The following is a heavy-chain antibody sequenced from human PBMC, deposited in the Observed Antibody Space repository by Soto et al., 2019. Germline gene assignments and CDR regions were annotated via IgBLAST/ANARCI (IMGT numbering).Heavy chain of an antibody. D-gene: IGHD2-2*01. J-gene: IGHJ3*02. Sequence: ASVKVSCKASGYTFTSYDINWVRQATGQGLEWMGWMNPNSGNTGYAQKFQGRVTMTRNTSISTAYMELSSLRSEDTAVYYCARGSCSSTSCPPFAFDIWGQGTMVTVSS. CDR2: MNPNSGNT. CDR1: GYTFTSYD. CDR3: ARGSCSSTSCPPFAFDI. V-gene: IGHV1-8*01.